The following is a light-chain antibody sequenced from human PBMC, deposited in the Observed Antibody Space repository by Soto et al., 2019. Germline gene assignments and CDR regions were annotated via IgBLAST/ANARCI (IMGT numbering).Light chain of an antibody. CDR2: EVN. Sequence: QSALTQPASVSGSPGQSISISCTGTSSDIGSYNLVSWYQHHPGKAPKLMIYEVNKRPSVVSDRFCGSKSGYTASLTISGLQAEDAADYYCCSDAHSNTLLFGGGTKLTVL. J-gene: IGLJ2*01. V-gene: IGLV2-23*02. CDR1: SSDIGSYNL. CDR3: CSDAHSNTLL.